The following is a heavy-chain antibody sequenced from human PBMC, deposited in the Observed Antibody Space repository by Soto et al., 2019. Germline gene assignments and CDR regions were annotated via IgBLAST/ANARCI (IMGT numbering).Heavy chain of an antibody. Sequence: ASVKVSCKASGYTFTSYAMHWVRQAPGQRLEWMGWINAGNGNTKYSQKFQGRVTITRDTSASTAYMELSSLRSEDTAVYYCARRQTIPYYHTSGYPNYNFYGLDVWGQGTTVTVSS. CDR1: GYTFTSYA. J-gene: IGHJ6*02. D-gene: IGHD3-22*01. CDR2: INAGNGNT. CDR3: ARRQTIPYYHTSGYPNYNFYGLDV. V-gene: IGHV1-3*01.